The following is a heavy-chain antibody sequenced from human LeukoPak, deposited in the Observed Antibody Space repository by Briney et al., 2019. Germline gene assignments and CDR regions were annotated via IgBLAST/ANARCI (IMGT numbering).Heavy chain of an antibody. CDR1: GFTFSSYA. D-gene: IGHD2-15*01. J-gene: IGHJ4*02. CDR3: AKDHPRQGVTAHTPFDY. V-gene: IGHV3-23*01. Sequence: PGGSLRLSCAASGFTFSSYAMSWVRQAPGKGLEWVSATSGSGGSTYYPDSVEGRFTISRDNSKNTLYLQMNSLRAEDTAIYYCAKDHPRQGVTAHTPFDYWGQGTLVTVSS. CDR2: TSGSGGST.